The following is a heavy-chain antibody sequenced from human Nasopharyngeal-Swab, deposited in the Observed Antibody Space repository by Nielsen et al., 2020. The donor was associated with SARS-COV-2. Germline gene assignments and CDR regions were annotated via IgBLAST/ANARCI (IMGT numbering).Heavy chain of an antibody. V-gene: IGHV3-7*01. D-gene: IGHD3-9*01. CDR3: ARDSGQDYDILTGYYVPLFYGMDV. CDR2: INKDGSET. J-gene: IGHJ6*02. CDR1: GFSFSFYW. Sequence: GGSLRLSCAASGFSFSFYWMSWVRQAPGKGLEWVANINKDGSETNYVDSVKDRFTISRDNAKNSLYLQLKSLRTEDTAVYYCARDSGQDYDILTGYYVPLFYGMDVWGQGTTVTVSS.